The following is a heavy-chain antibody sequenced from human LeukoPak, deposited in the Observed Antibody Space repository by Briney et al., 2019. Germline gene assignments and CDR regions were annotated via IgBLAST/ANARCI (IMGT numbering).Heavy chain of an antibody. CDR2: INHSGST. V-gene: IGHV4-34*01. CDR3: ASPHNYYESSGVDY. J-gene: IGHJ4*02. D-gene: IGHD3-22*01. CDR1: GGSFSGYY. Sequence: SETLSLTCAVYGGSFSGYYWSWIRQPPGKGLEWIGEINHSGSTNYNPSLKSRVTISVDTSKNQFSLRLSSVTAADTAVYYCASPHNYYESSGVDYWGQGTLVTVSS.